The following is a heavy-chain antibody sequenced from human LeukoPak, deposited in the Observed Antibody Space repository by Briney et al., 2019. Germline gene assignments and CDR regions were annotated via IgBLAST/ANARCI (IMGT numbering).Heavy chain of an antibody. V-gene: IGHV4-59*01. CDR1: GGSISSYY. CDR2: IYYSGST. Sequence: SETLSLTCTVSGGSISSYYWSWIRQPPGKGLEWIGYIYYSGSTNYNPSLKGRVTISVDTSKNQFSLKLSSVTAADTAVYYCARTLGYCSSTSCYSSWFDPWGQGTLVTVSS. D-gene: IGHD2-2*01. CDR3: ARTLGYCSSTSCYSSWFDP. J-gene: IGHJ5*02.